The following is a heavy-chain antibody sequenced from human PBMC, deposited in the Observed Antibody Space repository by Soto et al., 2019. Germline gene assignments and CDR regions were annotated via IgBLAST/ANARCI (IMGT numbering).Heavy chain of an antibody. V-gene: IGHV1-3*01. CDR3: ARVRSSGWYFDY. J-gene: IGHJ4*02. Sequence: GASVKVSCKASGYTFTSNSIHWVRQAPGQRLEWMGWIVPGRGNVDYSQNFQGRVTITRDTSAGTAYMELNSLRSEDTAVYYCARVRSSGWYFDYWGQGTLVTVSS. CDR1: GYTFTSNS. CDR2: IVPGRGNV. D-gene: IGHD6-19*01.